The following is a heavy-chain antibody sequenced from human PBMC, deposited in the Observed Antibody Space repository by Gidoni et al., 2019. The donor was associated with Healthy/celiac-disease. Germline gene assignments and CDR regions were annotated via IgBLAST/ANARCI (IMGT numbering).Heavy chain of an antibody. CDR2: IIPIFGTA. D-gene: IGHD3-10*01. CDR1: GGPFSSYA. J-gene: IGHJ3*02. V-gene: IGHV1-69*06. CDR3: ARVPEIRGAFDI. Sequence: QVQLVQSGADVKKPGSSVTVSCTASGGPFSSYAISWVRQAPGQGLEWMGGIIPIFGTANYAQKFQGRVTITADKSTSTAYMELSSLRSEDTAVYYCARVPEIRGAFDIWGQGTMVTVSS.